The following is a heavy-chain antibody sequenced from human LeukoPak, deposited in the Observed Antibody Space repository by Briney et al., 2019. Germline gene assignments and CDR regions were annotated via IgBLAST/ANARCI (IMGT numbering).Heavy chain of an antibody. D-gene: IGHD2-15*01. CDR1: GYSFTTYW. J-gene: IGHJ5*02. CDR3: ARVNIVVVVDAYTPNWFDP. V-gene: IGHV5-51*01. Sequence: EESLKISCKASGYSFTTYWIGWVRQMPGKGLEWMGITYPGDSDTRYSPSFQGQVTISADKSISTAYLQWSSLKASDTAMYYCARVNIVVVVDAYTPNWFDPWGQGTLVTVSS. CDR2: TYPGDSDT.